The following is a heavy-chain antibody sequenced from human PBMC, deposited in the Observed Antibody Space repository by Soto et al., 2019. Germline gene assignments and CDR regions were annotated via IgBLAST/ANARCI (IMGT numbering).Heavy chain of an antibody. CDR1: GFTFSSYW. J-gene: IGHJ4*02. D-gene: IGHD2-8*01. CDR3: ARALKYTVYGVADY. CDR2: IKQDGGEK. V-gene: IGHV3-7*05. Sequence: EVQLVESGGGLVQPGGSLRLSCAASGFTFSSYWMSWVRQAPGKGLEWVANIKQDGGEKYYVDSVKGRFTISRDNAKKAMYLQMNSLRVDDTAVYYCARALKYTVYGVADYWGQGTLVTVSS.